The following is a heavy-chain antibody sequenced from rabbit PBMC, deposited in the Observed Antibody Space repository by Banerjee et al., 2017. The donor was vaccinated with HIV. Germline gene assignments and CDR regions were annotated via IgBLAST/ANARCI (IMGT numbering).Heavy chain of an antibody. D-gene: IGHD4-2*01. CDR3: ARDAGYAGSNL. CDR2: IGAAST. J-gene: IGHJ4*01. CDR1: GFSFSSGYY. Sequence: QQLEESGGDLVKPGASLTLTCTASGFSFSSGYYMCWVRQAPGKGLEWIACIGAASTYYATWAKGRFTISKTSSTTVTLQMTSLTAADTATYFCARDAGYAGSNLWGPGTLVTVS. V-gene: IGHV1S40*01.